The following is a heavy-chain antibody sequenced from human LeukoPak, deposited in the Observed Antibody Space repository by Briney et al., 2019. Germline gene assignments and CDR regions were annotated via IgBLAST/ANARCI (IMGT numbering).Heavy chain of an antibody. CDR2: ISSNGGST. CDR1: GFTFSSYA. D-gene: IGHD1-26*01. V-gene: IGHV3-64*01. J-gene: IGHJ3*02. CDR3: ARRGRGSYYLGIAFDI. Sequence: GGSLRLSCAASGFTFSSYAMRWVRQAPGKGLEYASAISSNGGSTYYANSVKGRFTISRDNSKNTLYLQMGSMRAEDMAVYYCARRGRGSYYLGIAFDIWGQGTMVTVSS.